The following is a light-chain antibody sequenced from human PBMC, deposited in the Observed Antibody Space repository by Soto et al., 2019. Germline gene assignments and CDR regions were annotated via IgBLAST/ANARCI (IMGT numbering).Light chain of an antibody. CDR3: PLSGSSPRT. CDR1: QSVTSSF. J-gene: IGKJ1*01. V-gene: IGKV3-20*01. Sequence: EIVLTQSPGTLSLSPGERATLSCRASQSVTSSFLAWYQQKPGQAPRLLFYDASSRATGIPDRFSGSGSGTDFTLTISRLEPEDFAVYYCPLSGSSPRTFGQGTKVEVK. CDR2: DAS.